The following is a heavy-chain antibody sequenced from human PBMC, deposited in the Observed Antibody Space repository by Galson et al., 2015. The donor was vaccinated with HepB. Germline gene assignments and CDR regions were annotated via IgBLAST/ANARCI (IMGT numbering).Heavy chain of an antibody. CDR3: ASGPIYCSGGSCNHQDYYYYGLDV. D-gene: IGHD2-15*01. J-gene: IGHJ6*02. V-gene: IGHV3-30*03. CDR1: RFTFSSYA. CDR2: ISYDGSNK. Sequence: SLRLSCAASRFTFSSYAMHWVRQAPGKGLEWMAIISYDGSNKYYANSVKGRFTISRDNSKNTLDLQMNSLRAEDTAVYYCASGPIYCSGGSCNHQDYYYYGLDVWGQGTTVTVSS.